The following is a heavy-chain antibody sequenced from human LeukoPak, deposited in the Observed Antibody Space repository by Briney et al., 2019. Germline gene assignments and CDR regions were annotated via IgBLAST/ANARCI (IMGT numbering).Heavy chain of an antibody. Sequence: GGSLRLSCAASGFTFSSYAMSWVRQAPGKGLEWVSAISGSGGSTYYADSVKGRFTISRDNSKNTVYLQMNSLRAEDTAVYYCARTPGGSGNLFDYWGQGALVTVSS. D-gene: IGHD3-10*01. CDR2: ISGSGGST. J-gene: IGHJ4*02. CDR3: ARTPGGSGNLFDY. V-gene: IGHV3-23*01. CDR1: GFTFSSYA.